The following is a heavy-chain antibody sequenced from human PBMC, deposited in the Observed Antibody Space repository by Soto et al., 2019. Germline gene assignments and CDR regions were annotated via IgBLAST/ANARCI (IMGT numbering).Heavy chain of an antibody. Sequence: EVQLVESGGGLVQPGGSLRLSCAASGFTFSSYSMNWVRQAPGKGLEWVAYISSSSSTIYYADSVKGRFTISRDNAKNSLYLQRNSLRDEDTAVYYCARDFRRYYYDSSGYFQHWGQGTLVTVSS. CDR2: ISSSSSTI. D-gene: IGHD3-22*01. CDR3: ARDFRRYYYDSSGYFQH. V-gene: IGHV3-48*02. CDR1: GFTFSSYS. J-gene: IGHJ1*01.